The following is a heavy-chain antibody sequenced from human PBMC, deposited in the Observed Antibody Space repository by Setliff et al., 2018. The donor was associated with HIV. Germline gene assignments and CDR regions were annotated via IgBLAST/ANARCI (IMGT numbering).Heavy chain of an antibody. CDR2: IHYSGNT. J-gene: IGHJ3*02. CDR3: ARGRDDYNYDPFDI. Sequence: TLSLTCTVSGDSISSGDSHWNWIRQPPGKGLEWIGYIHYSGNTYYNPSLKSRVTISVDTSKNQFSLKLSSVTAADTAVYYCARGRDDYNYDPFDIWGQGTMVTVSS. D-gene: IGHD4-4*01. CDR1: GDSISSGDSH. V-gene: IGHV4-30-4*08.